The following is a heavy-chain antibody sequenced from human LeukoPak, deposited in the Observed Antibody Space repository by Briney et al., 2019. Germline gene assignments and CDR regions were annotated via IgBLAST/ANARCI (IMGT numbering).Heavy chain of an antibody. J-gene: IGHJ4*02. D-gene: IGHD1-26*01. Sequence: SGTLSLTCTVSGGSISSYYWSWIRQPPGKGLEWIGYIYYSGSTNYNPSLKSRVTISIDTSKNQISLKLSSVTAADTAVYYCARGKWELSVGFDQWGQGTLVTVSS. V-gene: IGHV4-59*01. CDR1: GGSISSYY. CDR2: IYYSGST. CDR3: ARGKWELSVGFDQ.